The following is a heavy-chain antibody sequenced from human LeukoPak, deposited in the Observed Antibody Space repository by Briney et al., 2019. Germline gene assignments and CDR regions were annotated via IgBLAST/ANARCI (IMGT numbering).Heavy chain of an antibody. J-gene: IGHJ4*02. CDR3: ARGSHAVAGIYAY. Sequence: GRSLRLSCAASGFTFSSYAMHWVRQAPGKGLEWVAVISYDGSNKYYADSVKGRFTISRDNSKNTLYLQMNSLRAEDTAVYYCARGSHAVAGIYAYWGQGTLVTVSS. CDR2: ISYDGSNK. D-gene: IGHD6-19*01. V-gene: IGHV3-30-3*01. CDR1: GFTFSSYA.